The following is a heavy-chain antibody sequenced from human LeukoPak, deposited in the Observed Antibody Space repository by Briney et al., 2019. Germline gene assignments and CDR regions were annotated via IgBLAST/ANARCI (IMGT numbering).Heavy chain of an antibody. CDR2: IYSGGST. V-gene: IGHV3-53*01. CDR1: GFTVSNKY. J-gene: IGHJ4*02. CDR3: ARGLNWNEGFDY. D-gene: IGHD1-20*01. Sequence: GSLRLSCAAFGFTVSNKYMSWVRQAPGKGLGWVSVIYSGGSTYYADSVKGRFTISRDNSKNTLYLQMNSLRAEDTAVYYCARGLNWNEGFDYWGQGTLVTVSS.